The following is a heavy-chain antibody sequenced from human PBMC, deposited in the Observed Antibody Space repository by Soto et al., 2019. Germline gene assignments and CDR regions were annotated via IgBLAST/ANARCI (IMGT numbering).Heavy chain of an antibody. Sequence: SETLSLTCAVYGGSFSGYYWSWIRQPPGKGLEWIGEINHSGSTNYNPSLKSRVTISVDTSKNQFSLKLSSVTAADTAVYYCARALAAARYWGQGTLVTVSS. J-gene: IGHJ4*02. V-gene: IGHV4-34*01. D-gene: IGHD6-13*01. CDR3: ARALAAARY. CDR1: GGSFSGYY. CDR2: INHSGST.